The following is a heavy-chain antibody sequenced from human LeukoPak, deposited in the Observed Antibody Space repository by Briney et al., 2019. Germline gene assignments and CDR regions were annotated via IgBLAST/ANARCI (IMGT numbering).Heavy chain of an antibody. V-gene: IGHV5-51*01. Sequence: GESLKISCKGSGYSFTSYWIGWVRQMPGKGLEWMGIIYPGDSDTRYSPSFQGQVTISADKSISTAYLQWSSLKASDTAMYYCASLSAMTTVTTPYYYGMDVWGQGTTVTVSS. J-gene: IGHJ6*02. CDR2: IYPGDSDT. CDR3: ASLSAMTTVTTPYYYGMDV. D-gene: IGHD4-17*01. CDR1: GYSFTSYW.